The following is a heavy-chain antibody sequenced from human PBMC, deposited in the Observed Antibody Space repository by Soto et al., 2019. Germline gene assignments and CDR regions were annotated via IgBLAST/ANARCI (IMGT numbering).Heavy chain of an antibody. J-gene: IGHJ6*01. CDR2: IMPVFPRP. Sequence: QVQLGQSGAEVKKPGSSVKVYCKTSGGTFRTSAISWVRQAPGQGLEWMGGIMPVFPRPDYAQKFQGRVTITADESTGTAYMELSSLRSEDTAVYYCARDKDRQQLGGNYYYIMDVWGQGTTVTVSS. CDR1: GGTFRTSA. CDR3: ARDKDRQQLGGNYYYIMDV. V-gene: IGHV1-69*12. D-gene: IGHD3-3*02.